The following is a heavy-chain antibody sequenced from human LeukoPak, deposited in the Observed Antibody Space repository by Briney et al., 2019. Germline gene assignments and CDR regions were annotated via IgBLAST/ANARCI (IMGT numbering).Heavy chain of an antibody. J-gene: IGHJ4*02. Sequence: SETLSLTCTVSGGSVSSGGNYWSWLRQLPGKGLEWIGYIYYVGNTNYNPSLKGRLSMSVDTSNNQFSLRLTSVTAADTAVYYCARVEVIGSTRYFDYWGQGAMVSVSS. CDR1: GGSVSSGGNY. CDR2: IYYVGNT. D-gene: IGHD3-16*02. V-gene: IGHV4-31*03. CDR3: ARVEVIGSTRYFDY.